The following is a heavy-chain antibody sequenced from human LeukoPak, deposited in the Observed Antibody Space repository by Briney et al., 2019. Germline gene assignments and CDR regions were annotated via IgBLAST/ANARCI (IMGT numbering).Heavy chain of an antibody. V-gene: IGHV4-61*02. Sequence: SETLSLTCTVSGDSISRGRYYWSWVRQPAGKELEWIGRIYASGKTDYNPYTPSLKSRVAMSLDTSKDQVSLYLTSVTAADTAMYFCARSFSEKFYFESWGQGTLVTVSS. J-gene: IGHJ4*02. CDR1: GDSISRGRYY. D-gene: IGHD1-26*01. CDR3: ARSFSEKFYFES. CDR2: IYASGKT.